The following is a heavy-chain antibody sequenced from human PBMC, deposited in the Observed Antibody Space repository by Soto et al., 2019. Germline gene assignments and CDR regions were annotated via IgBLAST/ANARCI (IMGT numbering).Heavy chain of an antibody. CDR3: AREQKAARPGLWFDP. CDR1: GGTFRSYA. Sequence: QVQLVQSGAEVKKPGSSVKVSCKASGGTFRSYAISWVRQAPGQGLEWMGGIIPIFGTANDAQKFQGRVSSTADDSTSTAHMELSSLRAEDTAVYYCAREQKAARPGLWFDPWGQGPLVTVSS. CDR2: IIPIFGTA. J-gene: IGHJ5*02. V-gene: IGHV1-69*01. D-gene: IGHD6-6*01.